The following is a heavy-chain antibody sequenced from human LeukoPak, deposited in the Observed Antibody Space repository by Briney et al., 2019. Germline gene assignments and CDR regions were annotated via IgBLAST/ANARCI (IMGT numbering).Heavy chain of an antibody. CDR2: IYYSGST. J-gene: IGHJ4*02. V-gene: IGHV4-30-4*01. CDR1: GGSTSSGDYY. CDR3: ASWSYLGLHPMLFRSAY. D-gene: IGHD1-26*01. Sequence: SETLSVTCSVSGGSTSSGDYYWSWIRQPPGKGLEWIGYIYYSGSTYYNPSLKSRVTISVDTSKNQFSLKLSSVTAADTAVYYCASWSYLGLHPMLFRSAYWGQGTLVTVSS.